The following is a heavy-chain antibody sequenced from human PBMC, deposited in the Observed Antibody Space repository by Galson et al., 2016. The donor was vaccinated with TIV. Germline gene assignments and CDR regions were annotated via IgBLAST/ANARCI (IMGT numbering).Heavy chain of an antibody. D-gene: IGHD3-16*01. Sequence: SVKVSCKASGYSFINHDINWVRQATGQGLEWMGWMNPYSGNTGYAQKFQGRVTMTRNTAISTAYMELNSLTSADTAVYYCPRAVGGNWFDPWGQGTLVTVSS. CDR2: MNPYSGNT. CDR3: PRAVGGNWFDP. CDR1: GYSFINHD. J-gene: IGHJ5*02. V-gene: IGHV1-8*02.